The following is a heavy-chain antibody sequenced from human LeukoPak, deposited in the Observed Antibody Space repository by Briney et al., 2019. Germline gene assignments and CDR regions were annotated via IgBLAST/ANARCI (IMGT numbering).Heavy chain of an antibody. CDR2: IKSKTDGGTT. V-gene: IGHV3-15*01. CDR1: GFTFSNAW. D-gene: IGHD3-10*01. CDR3: TAVGEIGSGSYFLRH. Sequence: GGSLRLSCAASGFTFSNAWMSWARQAPGKGLEWVGRIKSKTDGGTTDYAAPVKGRFSISRDDSQNTLYLQMNGLRPEDTAVYYCTAVGEIGSGSYFLRHWGQGTLLIVSS. J-gene: IGHJ4*02.